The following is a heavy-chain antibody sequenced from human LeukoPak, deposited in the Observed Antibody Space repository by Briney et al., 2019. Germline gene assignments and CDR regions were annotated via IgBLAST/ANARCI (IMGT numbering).Heavy chain of an antibody. Sequence: SETLSLTCTVSGGSISNYYWNWIRQPPGKGLEWIGYIYYSGSTNYNPSLKSRVIISVDTSRNQFSLKLSSVTAADTAVYYCASAWDPLDYWGQGTLVTVFS. CDR1: GGSISNYY. J-gene: IGHJ4*02. CDR2: IYYSGST. V-gene: IGHV4-59*01. CDR3: ASAWDPLDY. D-gene: IGHD1-26*01.